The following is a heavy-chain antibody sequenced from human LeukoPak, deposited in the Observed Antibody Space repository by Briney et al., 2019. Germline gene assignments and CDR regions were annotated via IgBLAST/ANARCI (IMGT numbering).Heavy chain of an antibody. Sequence: GGSLRLSCAASGFTFSSYSMNWVRQAPGKGLEWVSSISSSSSYIYYAESVKGRFTISRDNAKNSLYLQMNSLRAEDTAVYYCARVPDEYSSSSYQTIDYWGQGTLVTVSS. J-gene: IGHJ4*02. CDR3: ARVPDEYSSSSYQTIDY. CDR2: ISSSSSYI. V-gene: IGHV3-21*01. D-gene: IGHD6-6*01. CDR1: GFTFSSYS.